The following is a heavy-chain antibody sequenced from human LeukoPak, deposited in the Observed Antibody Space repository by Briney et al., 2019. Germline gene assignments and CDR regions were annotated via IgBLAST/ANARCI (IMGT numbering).Heavy chain of an antibody. CDR1: GYSFTNYW. V-gene: IGHV5-51*01. D-gene: IGHD5-18*01. Sequence: EESLKISCKGSGYSFTNYWIGWVRQMPGKGLEWMGIIYPGDSDTRYSPSSQGQVTISADKSISTAYLQWSSLKASDTAMYYCATINSYGYANYFDYWGQGTLVTVSS. CDR2: IYPGDSDT. J-gene: IGHJ4*02. CDR3: ATINSYGYANYFDY.